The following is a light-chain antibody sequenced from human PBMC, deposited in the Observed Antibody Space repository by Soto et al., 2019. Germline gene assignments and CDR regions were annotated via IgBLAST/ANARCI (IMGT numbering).Light chain of an antibody. CDR1: QSTGTS. CDR2: AAS. CDR3: QQLFDLTIT. J-gene: IGKJ5*01. Sequence: IPMNLYPHCLSASVGNRLTITCRASQSTGTSLAWYQVKPGKAPKLLIYAASTLESGVPSRFSATVSGTEFSLTITSLQPEDFATYYCQQLFDLTITFGQGTRLDIK. V-gene: IGKV1-9*01.